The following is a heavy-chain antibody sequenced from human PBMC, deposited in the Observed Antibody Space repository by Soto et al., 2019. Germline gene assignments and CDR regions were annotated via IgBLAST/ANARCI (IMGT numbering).Heavy chain of an antibody. CDR2: ISYDGSNK. CDR3: ARDPLWGTAMVLWYFDL. V-gene: IGHV3-30-3*01. CDR1: GFTFSSYA. D-gene: IGHD5-18*01. J-gene: IGHJ2*01. Sequence: PGGSLRLSFAASGFTFSSYAMHWVRQAPGKGLEWVAVISYDGSNKYYADSVKGRFTISRDNSKNTLYLQMNSLRAEDTAVYYCARDPLWGTAMVLWYFDLWGRGTLVTVSS.